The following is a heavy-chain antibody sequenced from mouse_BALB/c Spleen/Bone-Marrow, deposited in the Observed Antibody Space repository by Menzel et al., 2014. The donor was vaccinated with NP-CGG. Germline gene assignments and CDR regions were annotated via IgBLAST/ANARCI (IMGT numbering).Heavy chain of an antibody. V-gene: IGHV5-6*01. J-gene: IGHJ4*01. Sequence: EVQGVESGGDLVKPGGSLKLSCAASGFTFSSYGMSWVRQTPDKRLEWVATISSGGSYTYYPDSAKGRFTISRDNAKNTLYLQMSSLKSEDTAMYYCASGNYYAMDYWGQGTSVTVSS. D-gene: IGHD1-1*01. CDR3: ASGNYYAMDY. CDR1: GFTFSSYG. CDR2: ISSGGSYT.